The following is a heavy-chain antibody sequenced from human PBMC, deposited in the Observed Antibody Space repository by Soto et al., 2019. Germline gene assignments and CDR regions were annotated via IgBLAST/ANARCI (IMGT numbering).Heavy chain of an antibody. J-gene: IGHJ4*02. CDR2: ISGSGDGT. CDR3: AGPGYSSQDY. V-gene: IGHV3-23*01. D-gene: IGHD5-18*01. Sequence: PGGSLRLSCAASGFTFRSFALSWVRQAPGQGLEWVSAISGSGDGTDYADSVKGRFTISRDNFRNTLYLQMNSLRAEDTAVYYCAGPGYSSQDYWGQGTLVTVSS. CDR1: GFTFRSFA.